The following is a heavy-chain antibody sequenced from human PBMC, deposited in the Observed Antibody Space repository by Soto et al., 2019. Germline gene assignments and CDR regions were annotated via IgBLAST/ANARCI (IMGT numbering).Heavy chain of an antibody. CDR1: GYTLTELS. V-gene: IGHV1-24*01. CDR2: FDPEDGET. CDR3: ATFSALLTGYYNGEWPRIDY. D-gene: IGHD3-9*01. Sequence: ASVKVSCKVSGYTLTELSMHWVRQAPGKGLEWMGGFDPEDGETIYAQKFQGRVTMTEDTSTDTAYMELSSLRSEDTAVYYCATFSALLTGYYNGEWPRIDYRGQGTLVTVSS. J-gene: IGHJ4*02.